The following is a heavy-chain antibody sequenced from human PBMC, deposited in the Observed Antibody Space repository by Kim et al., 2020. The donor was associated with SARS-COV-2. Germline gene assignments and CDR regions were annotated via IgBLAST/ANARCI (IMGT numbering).Heavy chain of an antibody. CDR1: GFTFSIYA. CDR3: ARDPGYCSGGSCYETFAFDY. V-gene: IGHV3-30-3*01. D-gene: IGHD2-15*01. J-gene: IGHJ4*02. Sequence: GGSLRLSCAASGFTFSIYAMHWVRQAPGKGLEWVAVISYDGSNKYYADSVKGRFTISRDNSKNTLYLQMNSLRAEDTAVYYCARDPGYCSGGSCYETFAFDYWGRGTLVTVSS. CDR2: ISYDGSNK.